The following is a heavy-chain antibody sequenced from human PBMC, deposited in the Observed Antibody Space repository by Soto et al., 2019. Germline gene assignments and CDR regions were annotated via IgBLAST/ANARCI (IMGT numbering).Heavy chain of an antibody. CDR3: AKDPKTDDC. Sequence: QVQLVESGGGVVQPGRSLRLSCAASGFTFSSYGMHWVRQAPGKGLEWVAVISYDGSNKYYADSVKGRFTISRDNSKNTLYLQMNSLRAEDTAVYYCAKDPKTDDCWGQGTLVTVSS. CDR1: GFTFSSYG. J-gene: IGHJ4*02. CDR2: ISYDGSNK. V-gene: IGHV3-30*18.